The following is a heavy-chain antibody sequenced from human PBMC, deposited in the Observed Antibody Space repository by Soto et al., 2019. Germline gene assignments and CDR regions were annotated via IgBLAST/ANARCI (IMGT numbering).Heavy chain of an antibody. CDR2: ISPYNGNT. V-gene: IGHV1-18*01. J-gene: IGHJ2*01. D-gene: IGHD2-2*01. CDR3: ARDGDRCTSTRCSPWPDTHVDL. CDR1: GYTFTNYG. Sequence: QVQLVQSGDEVKKPGASVKVSCKASGYTFTNYGISWVRQAPGQGLEWMGWISPYNGNTKYPQKLQGRVTMTTETSTRTSYMELRSLRSDDTAVYFCARDGDRCTSTRCSPWPDTHVDLWGRGTLVTVSS.